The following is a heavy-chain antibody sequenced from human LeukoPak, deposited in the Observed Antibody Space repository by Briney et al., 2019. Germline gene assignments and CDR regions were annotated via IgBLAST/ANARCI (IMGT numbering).Heavy chain of an antibody. D-gene: IGHD3-16*01. Sequence: ASVKVSCKASGYTFTSYGISWVRQAPGQGLEWMGWISAYNGNTNYAQKLQGRVTTTTDTSTSTAYMELRSLRSDDTAVYYCARSVRRRWMWGWFDPWGQGTLVTVSS. CDR2: ISAYNGNT. V-gene: IGHV1-18*01. CDR3: ARSVRRRWMWGWFDP. J-gene: IGHJ5*02. CDR1: GYTFTSYG.